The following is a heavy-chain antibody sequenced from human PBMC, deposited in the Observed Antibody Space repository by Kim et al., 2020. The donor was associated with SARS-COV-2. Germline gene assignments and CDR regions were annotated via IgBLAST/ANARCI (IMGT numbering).Heavy chain of an antibody. V-gene: IGHV1-24*01. CDR3: ATSGSSWTRSGWFDP. CDR1: GYTLTELS. J-gene: IGHJ5*02. Sequence: ASVKVSCKVSGYTLTELSMHWVRQAPGKGLEWMEGFDPEDGETIYAQKFQGRVTMTEDTSTDTAYMELSSLRSEDTAVYYCATSGSSWTRSGWFDPWGQGTLVTVSS. CDR2: FDPEDGET. D-gene: IGHD6-13*01.